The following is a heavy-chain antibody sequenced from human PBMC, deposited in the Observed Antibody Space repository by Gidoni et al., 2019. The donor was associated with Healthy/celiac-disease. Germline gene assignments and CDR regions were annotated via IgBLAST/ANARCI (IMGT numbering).Heavy chain of an antibody. CDR1: GGTFSSYA. J-gene: IGHJ4*02. V-gene: IGHV1-69*01. CDR3: ARGPEGGYDQEGGTFDY. CDR2: IIPIFGTA. Sequence: QVQLVQSGAEVKKPGSSVKVSCKASGGTFSSYAISWVRQAPGQGLEWMGGIIPIFGTANYAQKFQGRVTITADESTSTAYMELSSLRSEDTAVYYCARGPEGGYDQEGGTFDYWGQGTLVTVSS. D-gene: IGHD5-12*01.